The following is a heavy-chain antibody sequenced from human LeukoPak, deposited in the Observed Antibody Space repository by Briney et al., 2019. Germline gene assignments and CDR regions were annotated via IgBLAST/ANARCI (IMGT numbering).Heavy chain of an antibody. J-gene: IGHJ4*02. CDR3: AKAQDPIAAAGTSPFDY. Sequence: GGSLRLSCAASGFTFNSYAMSWVRQAPGKGLEWVSAISGSGGSTFYADSVKGRFTISRDDSKNTLSLQMNSLRAEDTAVYYCAKAQDPIAAAGTSPFDYWGQGTLVTVSS. D-gene: IGHD6-13*01. CDR1: GFTFNSYA. CDR2: ISGSGGST. V-gene: IGHV3-23*01.